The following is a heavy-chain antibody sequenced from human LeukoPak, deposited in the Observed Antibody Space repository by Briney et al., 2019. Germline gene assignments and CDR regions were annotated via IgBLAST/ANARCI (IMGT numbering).Heavy chain of an antibody. CDR3: AREVGQLGSHYYYYYMDV. CDR2: INHSGST. J-gene: IGHJ6*03. D-gene: IGHD6-13*01. CDR1: GGSFSGYY. Sequence: SETLSLTCAVYGGSFSGYYWSWIRQPPGKGLEWIGEINHSGSTNYNPSLKSRVTISVDTSKNQFSLKLSSVTAADTAVYYCAREVGQLGSHYYYYYMDVWGKGTTVTVSS. V-gene: IGHV4-34*01.